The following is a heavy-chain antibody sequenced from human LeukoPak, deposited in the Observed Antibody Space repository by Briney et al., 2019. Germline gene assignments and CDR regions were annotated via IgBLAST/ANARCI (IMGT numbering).Heavy chain of an antibody. CDR2: INTNTGNL. V-gene: IGHV7-4-1*02. J-gene: IGHJ4*02. CDR3: ARDLGAVAGTKSVSDY. Sequence: ASVTVSCTASGYTFTSYAMNWVRQAPGQGLEWMGWINTNTGNLTYAQGFTGRFVFSLDTSVSTAYLQISSLKAEDTAVYYCARDLGAVAGTKSVSDYWGQGTLVTVSS. CDR1: GYTFTSYA. D-gene: IGHD6-19*01.